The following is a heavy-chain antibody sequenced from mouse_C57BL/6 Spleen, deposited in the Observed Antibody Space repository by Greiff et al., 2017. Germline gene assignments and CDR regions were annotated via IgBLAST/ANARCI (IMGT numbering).Heavy chain of an antibody. D-gene: IGHD1-1*01. CDR1: GYTFTSYW. Sequence: VQLQQSGAELVKPGASVKLSCKASGYTFTSYWMHWVKQRPGQGLEWIGMIHPNSGSTNYNEKFKSKATLTVDKSSSTAYMQLSSLTSEDSAVYYCARGEYYGSSYTFAYWGQGTLVTVSA. CDR3: ARGEYYGSSYTFAY. CDR2: IHPNSGST. J-gene: IGHJ3*01. V-gene: IGHV1-64*01.